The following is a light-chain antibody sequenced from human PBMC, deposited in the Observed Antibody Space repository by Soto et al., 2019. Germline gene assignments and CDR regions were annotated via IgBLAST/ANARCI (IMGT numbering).Light chain of an antibody. CDR3: QRRSDWYT. V-gene: IGKV3-11*01. CDR2: DAS. J-gene: IGKJ2*01. Sequence: EIVLTQSPATLSMSPGERATLSCRASQSISRYLAWYQQRPGQAPRLLIYDASNRATGIPARFSGSGSGTDFSLTISSLEPEDCAVYYCQRRSDWYTFGQGTKVDIK. CDR1: QSISRY.